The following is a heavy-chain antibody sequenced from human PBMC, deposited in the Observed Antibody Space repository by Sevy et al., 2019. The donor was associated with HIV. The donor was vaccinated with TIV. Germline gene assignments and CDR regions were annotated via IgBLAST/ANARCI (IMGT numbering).Heavy chain of an antibody. CDR2: ISSGSSFI. CDR3: ARVGLGDCSGTNCSPNDY. V-gene: IGHV3-21*01. CDR1: GFSISGYT. J-gene: IGHJ4*02. D-gene: IGHD2-2*01. Sequence: GGSLRLSCAASGFSISGYTMNWVRQAPGKGLEWVSSISSGSSFIYYADSLKGRLTISRDNARNLLYLQMNSRRVEDTAVYYCARVGLGDCSGTNCSPNDYWGQGTLVTVSS.